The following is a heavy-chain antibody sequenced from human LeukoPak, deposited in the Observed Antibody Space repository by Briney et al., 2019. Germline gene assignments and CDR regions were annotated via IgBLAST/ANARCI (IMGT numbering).Heavy chain of an antibody. CDR1: GFTFSSYS. J-gene: IGHJ4*02. CDR2: IDRSSSTI. D-gene: IGHD1-26*01. Sequence: GGSLRLSCAASGFTFSSYSMNWVRQAPGKGLEWVSYIDRSSSTIYYADSVKGRFTISRDNAKNSLYLQVNSLRDEDTAVYYCAKSESYRFDYWGQGTLVTVSS. CDR3: AKSESYRFDY. V-gene: IGHV3-48*02.